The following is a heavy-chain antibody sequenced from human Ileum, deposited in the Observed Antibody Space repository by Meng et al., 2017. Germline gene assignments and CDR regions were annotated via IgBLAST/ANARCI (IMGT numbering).Heavy chain of an antibody. CDR2: INGADGNT. CDR3: ARVGQSYFDY. J-gene: IGHJ4*02. CDR1: GYTLTSYT. Sequence: ASAKVFCKASGYTLTSYTMHWVRQAPGQRPEWMGWINGADGNTKYSQKFQDRITITRDTSTNTAYMELSSLRSEDTAVYYCARVGQSYFDYWGQGNPV. V-gene: IGHV1-3*01. D-gene: IGHD3-10*01.